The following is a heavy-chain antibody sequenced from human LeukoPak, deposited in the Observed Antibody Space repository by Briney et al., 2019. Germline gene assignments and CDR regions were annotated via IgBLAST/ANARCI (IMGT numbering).Heavy chain of an antibody. V-gene: IGHV3-23*01. D-gene: IGHD5-12*01. CDR3: AKATVATLRGGYYFDY. CDR1: GFTFSSCA. Sequence: GGSLRLSCAASGFTFSSCAMSWVRQAPGKGLEWVSVIGGSGGSTYYADSVKGRFTISRDNSKNTLYLQMNSLRAEDTAVYYCAKATVATLRGGYYFDYWGQGTLVTVSS. CDR2: IGGSGGST. J-gene: IGHJ4*02.